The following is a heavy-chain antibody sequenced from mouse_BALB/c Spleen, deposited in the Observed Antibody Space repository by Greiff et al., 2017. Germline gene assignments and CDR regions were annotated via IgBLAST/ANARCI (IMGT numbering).Heavy chain of an antibody. V-gene: IGHV14-3*02. CDR2: IDPANGNT. CDR3: ASWYYGSSYHYAMDY. Sequence: EVQLQQSGAELVKPGASVKLSCTASGFNIKDTYMHWVKQRPEQGLEWIGRIDPANGNTKYDPKFQGKATITADTSSNTAYLQLSSLTSEDTAVYYCASWYYGSSYHYAMDYWGQGTSVTVSS. J-gene: IGHJ4*01. CDR1: GFNIKDTY. D-gene: IGHD1-1*01.